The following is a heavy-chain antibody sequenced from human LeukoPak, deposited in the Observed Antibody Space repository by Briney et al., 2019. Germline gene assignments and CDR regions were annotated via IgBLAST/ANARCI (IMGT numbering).Heavy chain of an antibody. D-gene: IGHD1-26*01. CDR1: GGTFSSYA. V-gene: IGHV1-69*13. CDR2: IIPIFGTA. J-gene: IGHJ4*02. CDR3: ARVRESTAGSFDY. Sequence: SVKVSCKASGGTFSSYAISWVRQAPGQGLEWMGGIIPIFGTANYAQKFQGRVTITADESTSTAYMELSSLRSEDTAVYYCARVRESTAGSFDYWGQGTLVTVSS.